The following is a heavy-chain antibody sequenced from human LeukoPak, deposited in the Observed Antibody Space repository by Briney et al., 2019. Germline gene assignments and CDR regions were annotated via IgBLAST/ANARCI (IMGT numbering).Heavy chain of an antibody. CDR1: GGSISSSSYY. CDR3: ARDILTGYDH. J-gene: IGHJ4*02. Sequence: PSETLSLTCTVSGGSISSSSYYWGWIRQPPGKGLEWIGRVYYSGSTFYNPSLKSRVTISVDTSKNQYSLKLSSVTASETAVYYCARDILTGYDHWGEGALVTVSS. CDR2: VYYSGST. D-gene: IGHD3-9*01. V-gene: IGHV4-39*07.